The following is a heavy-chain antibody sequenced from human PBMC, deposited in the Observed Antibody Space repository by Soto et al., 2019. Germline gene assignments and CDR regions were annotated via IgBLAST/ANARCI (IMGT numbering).Heavy chain of an antibody. D-gene: IGHD6-13*01. Sequence: QVQLQESGPGLVKPSETLSLTCTVSGGSISPYYWSWIRQPPGKGLEWIGYVYYSGNTNYNPSLESRVTISVDTSRNRFLLNLTSATAADTAVYYCARKGAAASYAHYYMDAWGRGTAVTVSS. CDR3: ARKGAAASYAHYYMDA. J-gene: IGHJ6*03. CDR1: GGSISPYY. V-gene: IGHV4-59*01. CDR2: VYYSGNT.